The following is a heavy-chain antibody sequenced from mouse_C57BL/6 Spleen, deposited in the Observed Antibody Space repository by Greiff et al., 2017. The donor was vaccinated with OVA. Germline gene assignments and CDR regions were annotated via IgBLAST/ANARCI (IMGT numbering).Heavy chain of an antibody. J-gene: IGHJ2*01. Sequence: EVQLQQSGPGLVKPSQSLSLTCSVTGYSITSGYYWNWIRQFPGNKLEWMGYISYDGSNNYNPSLKNRISITRDTSKNQFFLKLNSVTTEDTATYDCARGRGDDWGKGTTLTVSS. CDR2: ISYDGSN. CDR1: GYSITSGYY. V-gene: IGHV3-6*01. CDR3: ARGRGDD.